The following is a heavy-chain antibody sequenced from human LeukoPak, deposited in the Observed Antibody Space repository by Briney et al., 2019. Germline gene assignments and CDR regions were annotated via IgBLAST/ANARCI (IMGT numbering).Heavy chain of an antibody. CDR2: IIPIFGTA. V-gene: IGHV1-69*05. Sequence: SVKVSCKASGGTFSSYAISWVRQAPGQGLEWMGGIIPIFGTANYAQKFQGRVTITTDESTSTAYMELSSLRSEDTAVYYCTRDGPQYAYDFGAFDPWGQGTLVTVSS. D-gene: IGHD3-3*01. CDR3: TRDGPQYAYDFGAFDP. CDR1: GGTFSSYA. J-gene: IGHJ5*02.